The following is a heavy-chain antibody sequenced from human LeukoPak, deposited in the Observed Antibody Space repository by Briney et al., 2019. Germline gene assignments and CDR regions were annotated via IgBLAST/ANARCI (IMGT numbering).Heavy chain of an antibody. D-gene: IGHD1-26*01. CDR2: IYHSGAA. J-gene: IGHJ4*02. CDR3: SRRGSLSDY. Sequence: SETLSLTCTVSGDSISSSSYYWGWIRQPPGKGLEWIGSIYHSGAAYYNPSLKSRVNISVDTSRNQFFLKLSSVTVADTAVYYCSRRGSLSDYWGQGTLVTVSS. CDR1: GDSISSSSYY. V-gene: IGHV4-39*01.